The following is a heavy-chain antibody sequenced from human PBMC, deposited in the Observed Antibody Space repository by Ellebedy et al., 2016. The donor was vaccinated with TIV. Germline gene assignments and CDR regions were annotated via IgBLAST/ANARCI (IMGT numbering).Heavy chain of an antibody. Sequence: ASVKVSCKASGYTFTSYYMHWVRQAPGQGLEWMGIINPSGGSTSYAQKLQGRVTMTRDTSTSTVYRELSSLRSEDTAVYYCASSLGRLDAFDIWGQGTMVTVSS. CDR3: ASSLGRLDAFDI. V-gene: IGHV1-46*04. CDR2: INPSGGST. CDR1: GYTFTSYY. J-gene: IGHJ3*02.